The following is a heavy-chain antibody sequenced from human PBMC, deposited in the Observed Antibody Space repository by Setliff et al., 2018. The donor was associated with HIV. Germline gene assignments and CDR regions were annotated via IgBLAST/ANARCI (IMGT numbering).Heavy chain of an antibody. V-gene: IGHV1-2*02. CDR3: ARGPTVGAADY. CDR2: INPYSGGT. D-gene: IGHD1-26*01. CDR1: GYIFTNYY. Sequence: ASVKVSCKASGYIFTNYYIHWVRQAPGQGLEWMGWINPYSGGTNYAQKFQGSVTMTRDTSITTAYMELSRLISDDTAVYYCARGPTVGAADYWGQGTLVTVSS. J-gene: IGHJ4*02.